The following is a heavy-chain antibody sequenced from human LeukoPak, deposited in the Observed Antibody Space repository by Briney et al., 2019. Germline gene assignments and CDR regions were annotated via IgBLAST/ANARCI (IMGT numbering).Heavy chain of an antibody. V-gene: IGHV5-51*01. CDR2: IYPADSDT. Sequence: GESLKISCKGSGYSFTNYWIGWVRQMPGKGLGWMGIIYPADSDTRYSPSLQGQVTISADKSIGTAYLQWSSLKASDTAMYYCARRDCSRTSCSFVDWGQGTLVTVSS. CDR3: ARRDCSRTSCSFVD. D-gene: IGHD2-2*01. CDR1: GYSFTNYW. J-gene: IGHJ4*02.